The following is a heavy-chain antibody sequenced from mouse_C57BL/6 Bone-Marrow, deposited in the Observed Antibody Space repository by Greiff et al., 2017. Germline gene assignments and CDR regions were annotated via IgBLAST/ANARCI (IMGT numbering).Heavy chain of an antibody. CDR3: AWGGADFDY. CDR1: GYAFSSSW. J-gene: IGHJ2*01. Sequence: QVQLQQSGPELVKPGASVKISCKASGYAFSSSWMNWVKQRPGTGLEWIGRFYPGDGDTNYNGKFKGKATLTADKSSSTAYLQLSSLTSEDSAVYFCAWGGADFDYWGQGTTLTVSS. CDR2: FYPGDGDT. V-gene: IGHV1-82*01.